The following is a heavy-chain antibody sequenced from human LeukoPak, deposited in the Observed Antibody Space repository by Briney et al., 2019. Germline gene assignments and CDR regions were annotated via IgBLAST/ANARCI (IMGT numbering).Heavy chain of an antibody. CDR2: IKQDGSEK. J-gene: IGHJ4*02. V-gene: IGHV3-7*03. CDR1: GFTFSTYW. Sequence: GGSLRLSCAASGFTFSTYWMTWVRQAPGKGLEWVRNIKQDGSEKNYVDSVRGRFTISRDNAKNSLYLQMNSLRAEDTAVYYCARDRGNSGYDVHDYWGQATLVTVSS. D-gene: IGHD5-12*01. CDR3: ARDRGNSGYDVHDY.